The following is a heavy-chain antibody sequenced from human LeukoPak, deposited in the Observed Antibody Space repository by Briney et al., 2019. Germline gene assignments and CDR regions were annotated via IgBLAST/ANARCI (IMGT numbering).Heavy chain of an antibody. D-gene: IGHD3-10*01. Sequence: GGSLRLSCEGSAFIFSGHWMNWVRQTPGKGLEWVASIKEDGSERQYVDSVKGRFTISRDNSKDTLSLQMNSLSTEDTAVYYCAKDRGSVIASHFFDDWGQGTLVTVSS. CDR3: AKDRGSVIASHFFDD. CDR1: AFIFSGHW. J-gene: IGHJ4*02. CDR2: IKEDGSER. V-gene: IGHV3-7*01.